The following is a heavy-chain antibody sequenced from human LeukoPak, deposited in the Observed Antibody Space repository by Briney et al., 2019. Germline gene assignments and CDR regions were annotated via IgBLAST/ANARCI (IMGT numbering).Heavy chain of an antibody. J-gene: IGHJ6*02. D-gene: IGHD2-15*01. CDR1: GGSFSGYY. Sequence: SETLSLTCAVYGGSFSGYYWSWIRQPPGKGLEWLGEHNHSGSTNYNPSLKSRVTISVDTSKNQFSLKLSSVTAADTAVYYCARLPRYCSGGSCQYGMDVWGQGTTVTVSS. V-gene: IGHV4-34*01. CDR2: HNHSGST. CDR3: ARLPRYCSGGSCQYGMDV.